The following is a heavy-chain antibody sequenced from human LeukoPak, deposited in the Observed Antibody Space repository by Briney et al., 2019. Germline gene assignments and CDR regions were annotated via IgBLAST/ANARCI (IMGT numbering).Heavy chain of an antibody. V-gene: IGHV1-69*04. CDR2: IIPILGIA. CDR1: GGTFSSYA. CDR3: ARDISVDSWGYYYYGMDV. Sequence: SVKVSCKASGGTFSSYAISWVRQAPGQGLEWMGRIIPILGIANYAQKFQGRVTITADKSTSTAYMELSSLRSEDTAVYYCARDISVDSWGYYYYGMDVWGKGTTVTVSS. J-gene: IGHJ6*04. D-gene: IGHD6-13*01.